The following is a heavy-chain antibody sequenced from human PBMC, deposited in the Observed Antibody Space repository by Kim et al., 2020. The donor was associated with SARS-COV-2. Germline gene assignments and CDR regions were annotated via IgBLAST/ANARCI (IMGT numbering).Heavy chain of an antibody. J-gene: IGHJ3*02. CDR3: ARVGWGSFDI. Sequence: SETLSLTCTVSGGSISSSSYYWGWIRQPPGKGLEWIGSIYYSGSTYYNPSLKSRVTISVDTSKNQFSLKLSSVTAADTAVYYCARVGWGSFDIWGQGTMVTVSS. V-gene: IGHV4-39*01. D-gene: IGHD2-21*01. CDR1: GGSISSSSYY. CDR2: IYYSGST.